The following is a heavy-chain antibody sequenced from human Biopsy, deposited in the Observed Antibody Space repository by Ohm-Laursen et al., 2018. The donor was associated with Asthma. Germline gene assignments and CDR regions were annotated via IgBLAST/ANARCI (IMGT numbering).Heavy chain of an antibody. J-gene: IGHJ4*02. Sequence: SLRLSCTASGTHFGSYNMHWARQAPGKGLEWVSVIYSGGSTYYADSVKGRFTISRDNSKNTLDLQMNSLRAEDTAVYYCGRDYPLVDWGQGTLVTVSS. CDR3: GRDYPLVD. V-gene: IGHV3-53*01. CDR1: GTHFGSYN. CDR2: IYSGGST. D-gene: IGHD2-15*01.